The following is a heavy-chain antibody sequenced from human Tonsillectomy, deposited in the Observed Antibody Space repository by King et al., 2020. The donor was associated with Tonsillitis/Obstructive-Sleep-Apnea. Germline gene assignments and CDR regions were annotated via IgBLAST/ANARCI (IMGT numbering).Heavy chain of an antibody. J-gene: IGHJ4*02. CDR2: IDPSDSYT. CDR1: GYSFTSYW. D-gene: IGHD3-22*01. Sequence: QLVQSGAEVKKPGESLRISCKGSGYSFTSYWITWVRQMPGKGLEWMGRIDPSDSYTNYSPSFQGNVTISADKSISTAYLQWSSLKASDTAMYYCARGPTSSGCAQGDNYWGQGTLVTVSS. V-gene: IGHV5-10-1*01. CDR3: ARGPTSSGCAQGDNY.